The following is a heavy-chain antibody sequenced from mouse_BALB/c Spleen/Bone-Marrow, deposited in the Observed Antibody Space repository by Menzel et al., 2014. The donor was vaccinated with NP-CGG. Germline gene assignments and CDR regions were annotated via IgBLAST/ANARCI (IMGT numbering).Heavy chain of an antibody. CDR2: IDPANGNT. V-gene: IGHV14-3*02. CDR3: ARWEYYAMDH. J-gene: IGHJ4*01. D-gene: IGHD4-1*01. CDR1: GFNIKDTY. Sequence: EVQLQQSGAELVKPGASVKLSCTASGFNIKDTYMHWVKQRPEQGLEWIGRIDPANGNTKYDSKFQGKATITADTSSNTAYLQLSSLTSEDTAVYYCARWEYYAMDHWGQGTSVTVSS.